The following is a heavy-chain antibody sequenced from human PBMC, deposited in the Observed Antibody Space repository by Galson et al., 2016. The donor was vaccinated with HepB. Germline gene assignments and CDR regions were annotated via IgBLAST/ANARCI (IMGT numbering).Heavy chain of an antibody. CDR3: ARVLPSLELFFDL. CDR2: IKQDGSEK. CDR1: GFTFATYW. D-gene: IGHD3-10*01. V-gene: IGHV3-7*01. J-gene: IGHJ4*02. Sequence: SLRLSCAASGFTFATYWMYWVRQTPGKGLECVASIKQDGSEKYYMGSVTGRFTIPRDNAKNSVYLQMNSLRAEDTAVYYCARVLPSLELFFDLWGQGNMVTVSS.